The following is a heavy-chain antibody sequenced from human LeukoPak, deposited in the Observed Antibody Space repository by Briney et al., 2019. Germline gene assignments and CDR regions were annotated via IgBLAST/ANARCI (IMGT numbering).Heavy chain of an antibody. Sequence: PGGSLRLSCAASGFTFSSYDMSWVRQAPGKGLEWVSTVSGNGDSTYCADSVKGRFTVSRDNSKNTLYLQMNNLRAEDTAVYSCTKGGWLDNWGQGTLVTVSS. CDR1: GFTFSSYD. V-gene: IGHV3-23*01. CDR2: VSGNGDST. J-gene: IGHJ5*02. CDR3: TKGGWLDN.